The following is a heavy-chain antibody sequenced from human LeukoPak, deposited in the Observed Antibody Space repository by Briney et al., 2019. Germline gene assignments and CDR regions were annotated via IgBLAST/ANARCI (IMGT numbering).Heavy chain of an antibody. CDR2: INAGNGST. CDR3: AGPCSSTSCSPRWYYGMDV. CDR1: GYTFTSYA. J-gene: IGHJ6*04. D-gene: IGHD2-2*01. V-gene: IGHV1-3*01. Sequence: GASVKVSCKASGYTFTSYAMHWVRQAPGQRLEWMGWINAGNGSTKYPQKFQGRVTITRDTSASTAYMELSSLRSEDTAVYYCAGPCSSTSCSPRWYYGMDVWGKGTTVTVSS.